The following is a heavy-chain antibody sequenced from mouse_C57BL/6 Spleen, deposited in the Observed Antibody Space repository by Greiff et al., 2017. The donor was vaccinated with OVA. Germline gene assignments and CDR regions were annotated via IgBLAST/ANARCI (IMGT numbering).Heavy chain of an antibody. Sequence: EVQLQESGGDLVKPGGSLKLSCAASGFTFSSYGMSWVRQTPDKRLEWVATISSGGSYTYYPDSVKGRFTISRDNAKNTLYLQMSSLKSEDTAMYYCARQYYYGSSYWYFDVWGTGTTVTVSS. D-gene: IGHD1-1*01. CDR3: ARQYYYGSSYWYFDV. J-gene: IGHJ1*03. CDR1: GFTFSSYG. CDR2: ISSGGSYT. V-gene: IGHV5-6*01.